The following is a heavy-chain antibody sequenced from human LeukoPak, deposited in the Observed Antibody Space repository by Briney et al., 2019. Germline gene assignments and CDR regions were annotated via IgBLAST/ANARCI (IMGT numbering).Heavy chain of an antibody. CDR1: GFTFSSYG. J-gene: IGHJ4*01. D-gene: IGHD1-1*01. Sequence: PGRSLRLSCAASGFTFSSYGMHWVRQAPGKGLEWVAVISYDGSNKYYADSVKGRFTISRDNSKNTLYLQMNSLRAEDTAVYYCTRVAKLERRPWDYWGQGTLVTVSS. CDR2: ISYDGSNK. CDR3: TRVAKLERRPWDY. V-gene: IGHV3-30*03.